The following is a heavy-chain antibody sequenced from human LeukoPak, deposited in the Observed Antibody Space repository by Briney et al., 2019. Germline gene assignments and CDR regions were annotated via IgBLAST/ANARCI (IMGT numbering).Heavy chain of an antibody. V-gene: IGHV4-61*08. Sequence: SETLSLTCTVSGGSISSGGYYWSWIRQHPGKGLEWIGYIYYSGSTNYNPSLKSRVTISVDTSKNQFSLKLSSVTAADTAVYYCASGSSYYYYYYMDVWGKGTTVTVSS. D-gene: IGHD2-15*01. CDR2: IYYSGST. J-gene: IGHJ6*03. CDR1: GGSISSGGYY. CDR3: ASGSSYYYYYYMDV.